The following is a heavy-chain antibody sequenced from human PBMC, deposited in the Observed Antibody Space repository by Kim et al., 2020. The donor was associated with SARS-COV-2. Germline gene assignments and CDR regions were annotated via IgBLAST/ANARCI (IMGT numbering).Heavy chain of an antibody. J-gene: IGHJ6*02. Sequence: GGSLRLSCAASGFTFSSYSMNWVRQAPGKGLEWVSYISSSSSTIYYADSVKGRFTISRDNAKNSLYLQMNSLRDEDTAVYYCARDPPKVTFGGVMGAYYYGMDVWGQGTTVTVSS. CDR2: ISSSSSTI. CDR1: GFTFSSYS. CDR3: ARDPPKVTFGGVMGAYYYGMDV. V-gene: IGHV3-48*02. D-gene: IGHD3-16*01.